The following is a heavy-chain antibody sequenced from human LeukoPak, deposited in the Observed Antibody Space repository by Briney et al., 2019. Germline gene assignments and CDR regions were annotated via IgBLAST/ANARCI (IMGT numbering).Heavy chain of an antibody. D-gene: IGHD7-27*01. CDR1: GFTFSSYA. Sequence: GGSLRLSCAASGFTFSSYAMSWVRQAPGKGLEWVSAISGSGGSTYYADSVKGRFSISRDNSKNTLYLQMNSLRAEDTAVYYCAKYLLNWGSYFDYWGQGTLVTVSS. J-gene: IGHJ4*02. V-gene: IGHV3-23*01. CDR2: ISGSGGST. CDR3: AKYLLNWGSYFDY.